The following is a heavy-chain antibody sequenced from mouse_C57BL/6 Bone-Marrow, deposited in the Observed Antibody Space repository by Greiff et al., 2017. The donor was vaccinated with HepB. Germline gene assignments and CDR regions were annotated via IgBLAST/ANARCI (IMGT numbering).Heavy chain of an antibody. CDR3: ARNGNYETWFAY. J-gene: IGHJ3*01. CDR2: IDPSDSET. V-gene: IGHV1-52*01. CDR1: GYTFTSYW. D-gene: IGHD2-1*01. Sequence: VQLQQPGAELVRPGSSVKLSCKASGYTFTSYWMHWVKQRPIQGLEWIGNIDPSDSETHYNQKFKDKATLTVDKSYSTAYMQLSSLTSEDSAVYYCARNGNYETWFAYWGQGTLVTVSA.